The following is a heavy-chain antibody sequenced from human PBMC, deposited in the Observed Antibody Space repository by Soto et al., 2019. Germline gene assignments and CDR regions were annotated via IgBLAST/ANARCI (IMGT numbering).Heavy chain of an antibody. J-gene: IGHJ6*03. D-gene: IGHD2-2*01. CDR2: ISGSGGST. Sequence: PGGSLRLSCAASGFTFSSYAMSWVRQAPGKGLEWVSAISGSGGSTYYADSVKGRFTISRDNSKNTLYLQMNSLRAEDTAVYYCAKYDADIVVVPAAMGGYYYYYYYMDVWGKGTTVTVSS. V-gene: IGHV3-23*01. CDR1: GFTFSSYA. CDR3: AKYDADIVVVPAAMGGYYYYYYYMDV.